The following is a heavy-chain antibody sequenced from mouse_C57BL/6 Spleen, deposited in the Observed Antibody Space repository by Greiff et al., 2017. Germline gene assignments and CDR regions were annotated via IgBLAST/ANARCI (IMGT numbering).Heavy chain of an antibody. CDR3: ANACNSNYGYAMDY. CDR2: IHPNSGST. D-gene: IGHD2-5*01. CDR1: GYTFTSYW. J-gene: IGHJ4*01. Sequence: VQLQQPGAELVKPGASVKLSCKASGYTFTSYWIHWVKQRPGQGLEWIGIIHPNSGSTNYNEKFKSKATLTVDKSSSTAYMQLSSLTSEDSAVYYCANACNSNYGYAMDYWGQGTSVTVSS. V-gene: IGHV1-64*01.